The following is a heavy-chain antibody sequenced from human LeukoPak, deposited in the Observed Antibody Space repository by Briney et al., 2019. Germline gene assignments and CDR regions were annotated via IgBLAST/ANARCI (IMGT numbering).Heavy chain of an antibody. J-gene: IGHJ4*02. V-gene: IGHV4-59*01. CDR1: GGSLSSYY. D-gene: IGHD3-10*01. CDR2: IYYSGSA. CDR3: TRGISFGEPNFDY. Sequence: SVALSVTCTLSGGSLSSYYWSWLRQPPGKGLKWIGYIYYSGSAHYNPSLPSRVTISVDPATNHLSLKLSSVPGADPAVYYDTRGISFGEPNFDYWLGGTLVTACS.